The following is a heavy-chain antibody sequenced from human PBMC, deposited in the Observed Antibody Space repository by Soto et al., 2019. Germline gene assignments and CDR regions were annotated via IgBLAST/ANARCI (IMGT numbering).Heavy chain of an antibody. CDR2: ISGYNGNT. CDR1: GDTFTRYG. V-gene: IGHV1-18*01. CDR3: ARDNERETDY. J-gene: IGHJ4*02. D-gene: IGHD1-26*01. Sequence: ASVKGSCKASGDTFTRYGISWVRQAPGQGLEWMGWISGYNGNTKYARKLQGRVTMTTDTSTSTAYMELRSLRSDDTAVYYGARDNERETDYWGQGTLVTVSS.